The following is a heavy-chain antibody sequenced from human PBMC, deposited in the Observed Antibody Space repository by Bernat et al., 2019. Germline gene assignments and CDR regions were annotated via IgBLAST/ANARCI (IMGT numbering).Heavy chain of an antibody. V-gene: IGHV3-30-3*01. CDR2: ISYDGSNK. CDR3: ASEKGVGGSYGLFDY. D-gene: IGHD5-18*01. Sequence: QVQLVESGGGVVQPGRSLRLSCAASGFTFSSYAMHWVRQAPGKGLEWVAVISYDGSNKYYADSVKGRFTISRDNSKNTLYLQMNSLRAEDTAVYYCASEKGVGGSYGLFDYWGQGTLVTVSS. J-gene: IGHJ4*02. CDR1: GFTFSSYA.